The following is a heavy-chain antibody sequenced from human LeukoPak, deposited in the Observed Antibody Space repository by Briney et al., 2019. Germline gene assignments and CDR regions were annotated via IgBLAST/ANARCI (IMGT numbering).Heavy chain of an antibody. V-gene: IGHV3-30*14. Sequence: PGGSLRLSCAASRFTFSSYTMHWVRQAPGKGLEWMAVISYDGSDKYYADSVKGRFTISRDNSKNTLYLQMNSLRAEDTAVYYCARRAGAYSHPYDYWGQGTLVTVSS. CDR1: RFTFSSYT. J-gene: IGHJ4*02. CDR2: ISYDGSDK. CDR3: ARRAGAYSHPYDY. D-gene: IGHD4/OR15-4a*01.